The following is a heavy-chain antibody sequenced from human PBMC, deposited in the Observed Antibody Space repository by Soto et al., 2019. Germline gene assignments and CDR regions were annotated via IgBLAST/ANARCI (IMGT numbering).Heavy chain of an antibody. V-gene: IGHV4-39*01. Sequence: SETRRVPCTVSGGTISSSSYYWGWIRQHPGKGLEWIGSIYYSGSTYYHPSLKSRVTISVDTSKNQFSLKLSSVTAADTAVYYCARLRSHYGTHVWCQGPTVTLSS. J-gene: IGHJ6*02. CDR1: GGTISSSSYY. CDR3: ARLRSHYGTHV. CDR2: IYYSGST.